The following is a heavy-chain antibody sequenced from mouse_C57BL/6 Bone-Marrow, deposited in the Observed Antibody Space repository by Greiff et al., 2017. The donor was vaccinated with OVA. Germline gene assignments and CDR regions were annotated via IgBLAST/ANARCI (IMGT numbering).Heavy chain of an antibody. D-gene: IGHD2-4*01. CDR2: IHPNSGST. CDR3: ARGGYDYHAGGFAY. V-gene: IGHV1-64*01. CDR1: GYTFTSYW. J-gene: IGHJ3*01. Sequence: QVQLQQPGAELVKPGASVTLSCKASGYTFTSYWMHWVKQRPGQGLEWIGMIHPNSGSTNYNEKFKSKATLTVDKSSSTAYMQLSSLTSEDSAVYYFARGGYDYHAGGFAYCGQGTRVTVSA.